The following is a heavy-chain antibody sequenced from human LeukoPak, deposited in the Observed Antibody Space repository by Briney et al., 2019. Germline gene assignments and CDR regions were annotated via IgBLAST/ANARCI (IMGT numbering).Heavy chain of an antibody. CDR1: GDSISIYY. J-gene: IGHJ5*02. Sequence: SETLSLTCTVSGDSISIYYWSWIRQPAGRGPEWIGRIYSSGNTNYNPSLKSRVTMSVDTSTSTVYMELSSLRSEDTAVYYCARDGYSTKTNWFYPWGQGTLVTVSS. CDR2: IYSSGNT. D-gene: IGHD6-13*01. V-gene: IGHV4-4*07. CDR3: ARDGYSTKTNWFYP.